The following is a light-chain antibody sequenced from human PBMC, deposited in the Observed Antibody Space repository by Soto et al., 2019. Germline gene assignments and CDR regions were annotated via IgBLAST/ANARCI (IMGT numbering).Light chain of an antibody. Sequence: DIQMTQSPSSLSASVGDRVTITCQASQDISNYLNWYQQKPGKAPKLLIYDASNLETGVPSRFSGSGSGTDFTLTISCLQSEDFATYYCQQYYSYPYTFGHGTKVDIK. CDR1: QDISNY. CDR2: DAS. CDR3: QQYYSYPYT. V-gene: IGKV1-33*01. J-gene: IGKJ2*01.